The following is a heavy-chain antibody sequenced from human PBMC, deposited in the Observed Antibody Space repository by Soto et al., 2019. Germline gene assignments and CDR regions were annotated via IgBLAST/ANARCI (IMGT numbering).Heavy chain of an antibody. CDR1: GGSFSGYY. D-gene: IGHD3-3*01. CDR3: AADVHYDFWRGSRKGHYFDY. Sequence: PSETLSLTCAVYGGSFSGYYWSWIRQPPGKGLEWIGEINHSGSTNYNPSLKSRVTISVDTSKNQFSLKLSSVTAADTAVYYCAADVHYDFWRGSRKGHYFDYWGLGSPVTVSS. V-gene: IGHV4-34*01. J-gene: IGHJ4*02. CDR2: INHSGST.